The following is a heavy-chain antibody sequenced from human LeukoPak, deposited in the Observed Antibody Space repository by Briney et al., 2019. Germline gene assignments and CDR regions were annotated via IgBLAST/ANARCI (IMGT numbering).Heavy chain of an antibody. CDR1: GYTLTELS. J-gene: IGHJ6*02. D-gene: IGHD3-10*01. Sequence: GASVKASCKVSGYTLTELSMHWVRQAPGKGLEWMGGFDPEDGETVYAQKFQGRVTMTEDTSTDTAYMELSSLRSEDTAVYHCATWGYWEVRGVIQNYYYYGMDVWGQGTTVTVSS. CDR2: FDPEDGET. CDR3: ATWGYWEVRGVIQNYYYYGMDV. V-gene: IGHV1-24*01.